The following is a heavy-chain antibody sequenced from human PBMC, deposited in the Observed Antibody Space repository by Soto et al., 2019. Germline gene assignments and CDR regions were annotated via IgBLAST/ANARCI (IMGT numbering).Heavy chain of an antibody. V-gene: IGHV4-59*11. CDR1: GGSIRSHY. CDR3: AREFYYDSSTYSRRFDY. D-gene: IGHD3-22*01. J-gene: IGHJ4*02. CDR2: IYYSGST. Sequence: SETLSLTCSVSGGSIRSHYWSWIRQPPGKGLEWIGYIYYSGSTNYNPSLKSRVTLLVDTSKNQFSLKLSSVTAADTAVYYCAREFYYDSSTYSRRFDYWGQGTLVTVSS.